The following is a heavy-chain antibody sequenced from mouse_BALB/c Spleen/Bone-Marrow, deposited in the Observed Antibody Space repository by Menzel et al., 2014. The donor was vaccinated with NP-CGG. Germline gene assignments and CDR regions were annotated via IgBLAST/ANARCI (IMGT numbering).Heavy chain of an antibody. CDR2: IDPSDSET. V-gene: IGHV1-61*01. Sequence: QVQLQQSGAELVRPGASVKLSCKASGYTFTSYWMNWVKQRPGQGLEWIGMIDPSDSETHYNQMFKRKATLTVDKSSSTAYVQLSRLTSEDSTVYYCAPYYYGSSYGFYWYFDVWGAGTTITVSS. J-gene: IGHJ1*01. D-gene: IGHD1-1*01. CDR1: GYTFTSYW. CDR3: APYYYGSSYGFYWYFDV.